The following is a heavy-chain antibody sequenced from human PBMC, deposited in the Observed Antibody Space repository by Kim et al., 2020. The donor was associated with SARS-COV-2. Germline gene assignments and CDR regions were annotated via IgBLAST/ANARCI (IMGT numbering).Heavy chain of an antibody. V-gene: IGHV4-59*09. CDR3: AGGVAPPRY. J-gene: IGHJ4*02. Sequence: STNYHPSLTNRVTISVDTSKNQFSLKLSSVTAADTAVYYCAGGVAPPRYWGQGTLVTVSS. D-gene: IGHD2-15*01. CDR2: ST.